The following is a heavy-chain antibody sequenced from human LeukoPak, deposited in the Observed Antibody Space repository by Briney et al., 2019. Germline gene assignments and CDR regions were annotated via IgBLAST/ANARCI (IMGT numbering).Heavy chain of an antibody. Sequence: AASVKVSCKASGYTFTSYYMHWVRQAPGQGLEWMGIINPSGGSTSYAQKFQGRVTMTTDTSTSTAYMELRSLRSDDTAVYYCARVRLPEIIDYYGMDVWGQGTTVTVSS. V-gene: IGHV1-46*01. CDR3: ARVRLPEIIDYYGMDV. CDR1: GYTFTSYY. D-gene: IGHD3-10*01. J-gene: IGHJ6*02. CDR2: INPSGGST.